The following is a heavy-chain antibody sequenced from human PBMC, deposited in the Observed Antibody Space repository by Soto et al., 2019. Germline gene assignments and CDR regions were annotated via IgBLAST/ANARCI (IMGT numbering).Heavy chain of an antibody. Sequence: LNISCKGAGYSFTSYWIGWVRQMPGKGLEWMGIIYPGDSDTRYSPSFQGQVTISADKSISTAYLQWSSLKASDTAMYYCARTSIAGRRGAFDIWGQGTMVTVSS. D-gene: IGHD6-6*01. CDR3: ARTSIAGRRGAFDI. J-gene: IGHJ3*02. V-gene: IGHV5-51*01. CDR2: IYPGDSDT. CDR1: GYSFTSYW.